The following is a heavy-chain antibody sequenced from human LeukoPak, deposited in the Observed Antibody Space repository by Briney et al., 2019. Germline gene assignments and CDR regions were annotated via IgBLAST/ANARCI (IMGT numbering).Heavy chain of an antibody. V-gene: IGHV4-61*01. CDR1: GASVSSGSYY. D-gene: IGHD2-15*01. Sequence: PSETLSLTCNVSGASVSSGSYYWSWIRQPPGKGLEWIGYIYYSGSTNYNPSLKSRVTISVDTSKNQFSLKLSSVTAADTAVYYCARDQSSLDAFDIWGQGTMVTVSS. CDR3: ARDQSSLDAFDI. CDR2: IYYSGST. J-gene: IGHJ3*02.